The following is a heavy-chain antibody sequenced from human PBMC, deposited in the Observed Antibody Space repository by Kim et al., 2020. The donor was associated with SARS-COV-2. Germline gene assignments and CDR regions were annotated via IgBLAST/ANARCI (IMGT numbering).Heavy chain of an antibody. J-gene: IGHJ4*02. Sequence: SETLSLTCAVYGGSFSGYYWSWIRQPPGKGLEWIGEINHSGSTNYNPSLKSRVTISVDTSKNQFSLKLSSVTAADTAVYYCARDHQGGYSPLDYWGQGTLVTVSS. CDR3: ARDHQGGYSPLDY. V-gene: IGHV4-34*01. CDR1: GGSFSGYY. D-gene: IGHD2-21*02. CDR2: INHSGST.